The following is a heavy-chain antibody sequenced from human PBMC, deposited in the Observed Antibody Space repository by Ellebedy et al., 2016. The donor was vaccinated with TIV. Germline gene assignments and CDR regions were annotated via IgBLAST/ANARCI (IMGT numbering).Heavy chain of an antibody. D-gene: IGHD2-2*01. Sequence: AASVKVSCKASGYTFSNYFVHWVRQAPGQGLEWMGIINPSSGSTTYAQRLQGRLTMTRDTSTSTVYMELSSLRSEDTAVYYCARAFGVPAAMGHYYYGMDVWGQGTTVTVSS. V-gene: IGHV1-46*04. CDR3: ARAFGVPAAMGHYYYGMDV. J-gene: IGHJ6*02. CDR2: INPSSGST. CDR1: GYTFSNYF.